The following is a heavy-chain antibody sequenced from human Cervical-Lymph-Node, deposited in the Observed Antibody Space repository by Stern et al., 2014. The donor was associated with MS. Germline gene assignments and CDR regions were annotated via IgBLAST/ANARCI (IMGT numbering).Heavy chain of an antibody. CDR2: MWDDGNNK. D-gene: IGHD4-17*01. J-gene: IGHJ6*02. CDR1: GLSLSNYD. CDR3: ARADRNGDYPLYTSYGMDV. V-gene: IGHV3-33*01. Sequence: VQLVESGGGVVPPGRSLRLSCVASGLSLSNYDMHWVRQAPGKGLEWVAVMWDDGNNKYYADSVKGRFTISGDHSKNILYLQVNSLRAEDTAVYHCARADRNGDYPLYTSYGMDVWGQGTPVTVSS.